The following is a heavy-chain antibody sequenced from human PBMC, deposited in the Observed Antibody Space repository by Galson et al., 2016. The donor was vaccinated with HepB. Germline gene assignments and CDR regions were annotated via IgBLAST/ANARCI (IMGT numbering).Heavy chain of an antibody. CDR1: GFTFSDYY. Sequence: SLRLSCAASGFTFSDYYMTWIRQAPGKGLELVSYISSSSSDTNYADSVKGRFTISRDNAKNSLYLQMNSLRAEDTAVYYSARMRGDYDYWGQGTLVTVSS. CDR3: ARMRGDYDY. V-gene: IGHV3-11*03. J-gene: IGHJ4*02. D-gene: IGHD4-17*01. CDR2: ISSSSSDT.